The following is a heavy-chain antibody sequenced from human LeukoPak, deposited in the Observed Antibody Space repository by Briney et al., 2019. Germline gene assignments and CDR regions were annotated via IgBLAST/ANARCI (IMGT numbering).Heavy chain of an antibody. D-gene: IGHD6-13*01. CDR1: GGSISSYY. V-gene: IGHV4-59*01. J-gene: IGHJ5*02. Sequence: PSETLSLTCTVSGGSISSYYWSWIRQPPGKGLEWIGYIYYSGSTNYNPSLKSRVTISVDTSKNQFSLKLSSVTAADTAVYYCARGYSSSWYWFDPWGQGTLVTVPS. CDR3: ARGYSSSWYWFDP. CDR2: IYYSGST.